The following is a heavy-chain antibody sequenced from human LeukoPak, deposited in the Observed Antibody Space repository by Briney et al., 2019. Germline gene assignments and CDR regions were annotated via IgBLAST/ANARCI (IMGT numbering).Heavy chain of an antibody. Sequence: PGRSLRLSCAASGFTFSSYAMHWVRQAPGKGLEWVAVISYDGSNKYYADSVKGRFTISRDNSKNTLYLQMNSLRAEDTAVYYCAREADFWSGYPGAYFDYWGQGTLVTVSS. CDR3: AREADFWSGYPGAYFDY. CDR1: GFTFSSYA. J-gene: IGHJ4*02. CDR2: ISYDGSNK. D-gene: IGHD3-3*01. V-gene: IGHV3-30-3*01.